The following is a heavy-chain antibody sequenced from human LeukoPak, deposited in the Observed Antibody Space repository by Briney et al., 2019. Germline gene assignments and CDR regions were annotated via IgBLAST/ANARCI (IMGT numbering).Heavy chain of an antibody. J-gene: IGHJ1*01. CDR3: ATGNYYDSRGYYTFGH. CDR2: INGDGSTT. Sequence: GSLRLSCAASGFTLSRYWMHWVRQAPGKGLVWVSRINGDGSTTSYADSVKGGFTISRDNAKNTLYLQMNSLRGEDTAVYYCATGNYYDSRGYYTFGHWGQGTLVTVSS. D-gene: IGHD3-22*01. V-gene: IGHV3-74*01. CDR1: GFTLSRYW.